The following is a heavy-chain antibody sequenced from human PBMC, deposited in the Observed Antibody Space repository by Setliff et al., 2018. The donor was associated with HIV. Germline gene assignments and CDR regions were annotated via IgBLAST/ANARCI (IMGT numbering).Heavy chain of an antibody. CDR1: GFTFSTYW. J-gene: IGHJ6*02. D-gene: IGHD2-2*01. CDR2: IKQDGNEK. Sequence: GGSLRLSCAASGFTFSTYWMTWVRQAPGKGLEWVANIKQDGNEKYYVDSVKGRFTISRDNAKNSLYLQMTSLRAEDTAVYYCARRRTRSTSVTGMDVWGQGTTVTVSS. V-gene: IGHV3-7*01. CDR3: ARRRTRSTSVTGMDV.